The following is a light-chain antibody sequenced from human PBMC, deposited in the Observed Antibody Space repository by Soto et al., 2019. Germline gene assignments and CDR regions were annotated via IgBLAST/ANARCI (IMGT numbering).Light chain of an antibody. V-gene: IGLV2-14*01. CDR1: SSDVGGYKY. CDR3: ISYTSRSTYV. J-gene: IGLJ1*01. Sequence: QSVLTQPASVSGSPGQSITISCTGTSSDVGGYKYVSWYQQHPGKAPKVMIYEVSNRPSGVSKRFSGSKSGNTASLTISGLQAEDEAHYYCISYTSRSTYVFGTGTKVTV. CDR2: EVS.